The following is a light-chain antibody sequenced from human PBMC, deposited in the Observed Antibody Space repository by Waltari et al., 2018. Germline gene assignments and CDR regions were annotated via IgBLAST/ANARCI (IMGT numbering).Light chain of an antibody. J-gene: IGLJ3*02. CDR1: SSDIGAYNY. Sequence: HSALTQPASVSGSPGRSITISCTGTSSDIGAYNYFSWYQQHPGKAPKLIIFHVNNRPSGVSSRFSGSKSGNTASLTISGLQAEDEADFYCCSFTSTSSWVFGGGTKLTVL. V-gene: IGLV2-14*03. CDR3: CSFTSTSSWV. CDR2: HVN.